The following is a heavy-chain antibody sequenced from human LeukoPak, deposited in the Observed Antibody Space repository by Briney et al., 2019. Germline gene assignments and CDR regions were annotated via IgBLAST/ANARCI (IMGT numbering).Heavy chain of an antibody. D-gene: IGHD3-22*01. V-gene: IGHV3-13*01. CDR3: ARVRPLLRYFDY. CDR2: IGTAGDT. Sequence: PGGSLRLSCAASGFTFSSYDMHWVRQATGKGLEWVSAIGTAGDTYYPGSVKGRFTISRENAKNSLYLRMNSLRAGDTAVYYCARVRPLLRYFDYWGQGTLVTVSS. CDR1: GFTFSSYD. J-gene: IGHJ4*02.